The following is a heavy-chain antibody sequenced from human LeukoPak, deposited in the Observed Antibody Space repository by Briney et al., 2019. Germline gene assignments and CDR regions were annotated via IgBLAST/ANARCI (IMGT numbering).Heavy chain of an antibody. Sequence: PGGPLRLSCAASGFTFSSYAMSWVRQAPGKGLEWVSSISGSGGSTYYADSVKGRFTISRDNSKNTLYLQMNSLRAEDTAVYYCAKGSGDYIDYFNNWGQGTLVTVSS. CDR3: AKGSGDYIDYFNN. CDR1: GFTFSSYA. CDR2: ISGSGGST. V-gene: IGHV3-23*01. D-gene: IGHD4-17*01. J-gene: IGHJ4*02.